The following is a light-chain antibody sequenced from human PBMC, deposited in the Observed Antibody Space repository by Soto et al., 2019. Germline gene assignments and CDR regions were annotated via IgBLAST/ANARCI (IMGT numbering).Light chain of an antibody. Sequence: EIVLTQSPATPSLSPGERATLSCRASQSVNSYLAWYQQKPGQAPRLLIYDASNRATGIAARFSGSGSGTDFTLTISSLEPEDFAVYYCQHRRNWPLTFGGGTKVEIK. J-gene: IGKJ4*01. CDR2: DAS. CDR3: QHRRNWPLT. V-gene: IGKV3-11*01. CDR1: QSVNSY.